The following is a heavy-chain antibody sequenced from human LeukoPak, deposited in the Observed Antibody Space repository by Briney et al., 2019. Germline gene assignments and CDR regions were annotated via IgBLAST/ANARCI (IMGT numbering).Heavy chain of an antibody. V-gene: IGHV4-61*01. CDR1: GASVSSGSYH. CDR3: ARDGLGVVVAYIDY. D-gene: IGHD2-15*01. J-gene: IGHJ4*02. CDR2: IYYSGTT. Sequence: PSETLSLTCTVSGASVSSGSYHWSWSRQPPGKGLEWIGYIYYSGTTNYNPSLKSRVTISVDTSKNQFSLKLSSVTAADTAVYYCARDGLGVVVAYIDYWGQGTLVTVSS.